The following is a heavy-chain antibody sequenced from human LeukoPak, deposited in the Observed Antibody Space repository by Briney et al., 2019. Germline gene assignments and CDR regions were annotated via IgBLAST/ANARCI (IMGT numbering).Heavy chain of an antibody. CDR3: ARDYSNSNYYYYGMDV. Sequence: GGSLRLSCAASGFTFTTYWMHWVRQAPGKGLVWVSHINSDGSITSYADSVKGRFTISRDNAKNSLYLQMNSLRAEDTAVYYCARDYSNSNYYYYGMDVWGQGTTVTVSS. CDR2: INSDGSIT. D-gene: IGHD4-11*01. J-gene: IGHJ6*02. CDR1: GFTFTTYW. V-gene: IGHV3-74*01.